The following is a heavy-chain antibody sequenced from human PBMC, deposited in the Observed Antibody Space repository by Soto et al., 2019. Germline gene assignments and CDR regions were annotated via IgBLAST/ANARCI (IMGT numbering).Heavy chain of an antibody. CDR2: INPNSGGT. D-gene: IGHD6-19*01. V-gene: IGHV1-2*02. J-gene: IGHJ4*02. CDR3: ASAAVTGTAGLDF. Sequence: ASVKVSCKASGYTFSGFYLHWVRQAPGQGLEWMGWINPNSGGTKSAEKFQGRVTMTRDTSISTAYMELSRLTSDDTAVYYCASAAVTGTAGLDFWGQGTQVTVSS. CDR1: GYTFSGFY.